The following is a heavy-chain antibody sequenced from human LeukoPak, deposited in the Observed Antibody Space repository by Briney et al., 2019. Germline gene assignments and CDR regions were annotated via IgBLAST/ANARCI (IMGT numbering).Heavy chain of an antibody. D-gene: IGHD1-26*01. CDR3: ARLLRRLGYFDY. J-gene: IGHJ4*02. CDR1: GGSICSGGYS. V-gene: IGHV4-30-2*01. Sequence: SQTLSLTCAVSGGSICSGGYSWSLIRQPPGKSLEWIGYIYHSGSTYYNPSLKSRVTISVDRTKNQFSLKLSSVTAADTAVYYCARLLRRLGYFDYWGQGTLVTVSS. CDR2: IYHSGST.